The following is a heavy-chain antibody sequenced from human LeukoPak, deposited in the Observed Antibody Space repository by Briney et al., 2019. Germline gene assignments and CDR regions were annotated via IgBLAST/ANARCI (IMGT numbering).Heavy chain of an antibody. Sequence: QPGGSLRLSCAASGYTFRNYAMSWLRQAPGEGLEWVSAIGGDATYYAYYADSVKGRFTISRDNSKNMLYLQLNSLRAEDTAVYYCARVSYYYDSSGYQHWGQGTLVTVSS. D-gene: IGHD3-22*01. V-gene: IGHV3-23*01. CDR1: GYTFRNYA. CDR2: IGGDATYYA. J-gene: IGHJ4*02. CDR3: ARVSYYYDSSGYQH.